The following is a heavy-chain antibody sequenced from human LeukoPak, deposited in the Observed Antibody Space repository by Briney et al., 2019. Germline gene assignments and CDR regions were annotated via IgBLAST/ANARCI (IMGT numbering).Heavy chain of an antibody. J-gene: IGHJ4*02. CDR1: GFTFSDYY. D-gene: IGHD6-13*01. Sequence: GGSLRLSCAASGFTFSDYYMSWIRQAPGKGLEWVSYISSSSSTIYYADSVKGRFTISRDNAKNSLYLQMNSLRAEDTAVYYCARDSSSWYGSWDFDYWGQGTLVTVSS. CDR3: ARDSSSWYGSWDFDY. CDR2: ISSSSSTI. V-gene: IGHV3-11*04.